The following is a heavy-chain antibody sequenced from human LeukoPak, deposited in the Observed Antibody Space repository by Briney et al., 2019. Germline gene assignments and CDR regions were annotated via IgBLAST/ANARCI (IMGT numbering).Heavy chain of an antibody. Sequence: SETLSLTCTVSGGSISSYYWGWIRQPPGKGLEWIGSIYYSGSTYYNPSLKSRVTISVDTSKNQFSLKLSSVTAADTAVYYCARGDEGYADSLSFDYWGQGTLVTVSS. J-gene: IGHJ4*02. CDR1: GGSISSYY. CDR3: ARGDEGYADSLSFDY. CDR2: IYYSGST. V-gene: IGHV4-39*01. D-gene: IGHD5-12*01.